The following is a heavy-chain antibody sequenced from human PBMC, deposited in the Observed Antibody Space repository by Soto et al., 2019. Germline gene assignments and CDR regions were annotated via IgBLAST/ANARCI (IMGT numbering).Heavy chain of an antibody. CDR3: AVYDFWSGSPIDY. V-gene: IGHV4-34*01. Sequence: QVQLQQWGAGLLKPSETLSLTCAVYGGSFSCYYWSWIRQPQGKGLEWIGEINHSGSTNYNPSLKGRVTISVDTSKNKFSLKLRSVTAADTAVYYCAVYDFWSGSPIDYWGQGTLVTVYS. J-gene: IGHJ4*02. CDR2: INHSGST. D-gene: IGHD3-3*01. CDR1: GGSFSCYY.